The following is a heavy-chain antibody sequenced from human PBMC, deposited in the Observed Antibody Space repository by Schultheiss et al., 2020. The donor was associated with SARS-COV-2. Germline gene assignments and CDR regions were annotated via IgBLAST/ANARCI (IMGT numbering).Heavy chain of an antibody. J-gene: IGHJ6*02. Sequence: SVKVSCKASGGTFSSYAISWVRQAPGQGLEWMGGIIPIFGTANYAQKFQGRVTINADKSTSTAYMELSSLRSEDTAVYYCAREGGSMATTFYYYYGMDVWGQGTTVTVSS. CDR2: IIPIFGTA. V-gene: IGHV1-69*06. CDR3: AREGGSMATTFYYYYGMDV. CDR1: GGTFSSYA. D-gene: IGHD5-24*01.